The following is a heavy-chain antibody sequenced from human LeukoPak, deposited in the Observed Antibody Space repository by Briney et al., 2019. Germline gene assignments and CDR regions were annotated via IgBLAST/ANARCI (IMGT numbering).Heavy chain of an antibody. CDR2: IIPIFGTA. Sequence: SVKVSRKASGGTFSSYAISWVRQAPGQGLEWMGGIIPIFGTANYAQKFQGRVTITADESTSTAYMELRSLRSEDTAVYYCARCRLRGKECDYWGQGTLVTVSS. CDR3: ARCRLRGKECDY. V-gene: IGHV1-69*13. CDR1: GGTFSSYA. J-gene: IGHJ4*02. D-gene: IGHD4-17*01.